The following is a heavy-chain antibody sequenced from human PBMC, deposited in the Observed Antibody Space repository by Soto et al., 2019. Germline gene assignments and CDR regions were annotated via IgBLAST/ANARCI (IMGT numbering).Heavy chain of an antibody. D-gene: IGHD1-1*01. CDR3: AKRDGYNWYYGMAV. J-gene: IGHJ6*02. V-gene: IGHV1-69*12. CDR2: IIPIFGTA. Sequence: QVQLVQSGAEVKKPGSSVKVSCKASGGTFSSYAISWVRQAPGQGLEWMGGIIPIFGTANYAQKFQGRVTITADESTGTAYMEVSSLRSEDTAVYYCAKRDGYNWYYGMAVWGHGTTVTVSS. CDR1: GGTFSSYA.